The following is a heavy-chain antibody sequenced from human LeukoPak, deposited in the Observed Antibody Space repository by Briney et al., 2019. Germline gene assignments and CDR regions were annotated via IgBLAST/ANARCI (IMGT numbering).Heavy chain of an antibody. J-gene: IGHJ6*03. CDR1: GFTFSSYW. V-gene: IGHV3-23*01. Sequence: GGSLRLSCAASGFTFSSYWMHWVRQVPGKGLEWVSTISGSGGSTYYADSVKGRFTISRDNSKNTLYLQMNSLRAEDTAVYYCAKEGAYYYYMDVWGKGTTVTVSS. CDR2: ISGSGGST. CDR3: AKEGAYYYYMDV.